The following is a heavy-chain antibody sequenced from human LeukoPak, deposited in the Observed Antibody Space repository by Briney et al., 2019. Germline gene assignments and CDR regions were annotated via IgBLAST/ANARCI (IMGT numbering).Heavy chain of an antibody. Sequence: SETLSLTCAVSGYSINSAYYWGWIRQPPGKGLEWIASMYHSGITYYNSSLKSRATISVATSKNQFSLKLNSVTAADTSVYYCARLTPGKNWFDPWGHGTLVTVSS. CDR3: ARLTPGKNWFDP. CDR1: GYSINSAYY. D-gene: IGHD3-10*01. J-gene: IGHJ5*02. V-gene: IGHV4-38-2*01. CDR2: MYHSGIT.